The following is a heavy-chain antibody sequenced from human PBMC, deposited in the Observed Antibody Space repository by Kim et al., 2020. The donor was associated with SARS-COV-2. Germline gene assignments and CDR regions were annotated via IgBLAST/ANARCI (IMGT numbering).Heavy chain of an antibody. D-gene: IGHD2-2*01. J-gene: IGHJ6*02. Sequence: SETLSLTCTVSGGSVSSDSHYWSWIRQPPGKGLEWLVYIYYIGNTNYNPSLKSRVTISVDTSKNQFSLKLSSVTAADTAVYYCARGAGYCSSTSCYALANGMDVWGQGTTVTVSS. CDR1: GGSVSSDSHY. CDR2: IYYIGNT. V-gene: IGHV4-61*01. CDR3: ARGAGYCSSTSCYALANGMDV.